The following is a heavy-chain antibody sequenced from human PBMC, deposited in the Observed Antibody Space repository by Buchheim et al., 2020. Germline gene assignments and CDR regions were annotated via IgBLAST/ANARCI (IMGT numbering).Heavy chain of an antibody. D-gene: IGHD3-10*01. Sequence: QLQLQESGSGLVKPSQTLSLTCAVSGGSISSGGYSWSWIRQPPGKGLEWIGYIYHSGSPYYNPSLKSRVTISVDRSKNQLSLKLSSVTAADTAVYYCARAGGTMVRGVVSIFFDYWGQGTL. CDR2: IYHSGSP. V-gene: IGHV4-30-2*01. CDR1: GGSISSGGYS. CDR3: ARAGGTMVRGVVSIFFDY. J-gene: IGHJ4*02.